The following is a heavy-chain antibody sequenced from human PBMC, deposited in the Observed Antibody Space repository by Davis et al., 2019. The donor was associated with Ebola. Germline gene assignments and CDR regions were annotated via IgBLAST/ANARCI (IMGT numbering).Heavy chain of an antibody. D-gene: IGHD3-22*01. J-gene: IGHJ4*02. V-gene: IGHV3-21*01. CDR3: ARDIKRHDSSGAGGY. CDR1: GFTFNNCS. CDR2: ISSDSFYI. Sequence: PGGSLRLSCEASGFTFNNCSINWVRQAPGKGLEWVSSISSDSFYIYYADSVKGRFTISRDNAKNSLYLQMNSLRAEDTAIYYCARDIKRHDSSGAGGYWGQGTLVTVSS.